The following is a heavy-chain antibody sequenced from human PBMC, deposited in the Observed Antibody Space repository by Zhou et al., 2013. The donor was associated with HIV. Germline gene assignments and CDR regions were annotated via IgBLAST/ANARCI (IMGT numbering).Heavy chain of an antibody. CDR2: IYHSGST. CDR3: ARDDGGXIDY. J-gene: IGHJ4*02. D-gene: IGHD3-16*01. Sequence: QVQLQESGPGLVKPSETLSLTCAVSGYSISSGYYWGWIRQPPGKGLEWIGSIYHSGSTYYNPSLKSRVTISVDTSKNQFSLKLSSVTAADTAVYYCARDDGGXIDYWGQGTLVIVSS. V-gene: IGHV4-38-2*02. CDR1: GYSISSGYY.